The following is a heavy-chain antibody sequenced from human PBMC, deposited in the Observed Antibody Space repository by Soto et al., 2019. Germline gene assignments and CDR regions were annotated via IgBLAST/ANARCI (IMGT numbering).Heavy chain of an antibody. Sequence: GESLKISCKGSGYSFTSYWIGWVRQVPGKGLEWMGIIYPGDSDTRYSPSFQGQVTISADKSISTAYLQWSSLKASDTAMYYCARLLSAAGTEGVDWFDPWGQGTLVTVSS. D-gene: IGHD6-13*01. CDR1: GYSFTSYW. V-gene: IGHV5-51*01. CDR2: IYPGDSDT. J-gene: IGHJ5*02. CDR3: ARLLSAAGTEGVDWFDP.